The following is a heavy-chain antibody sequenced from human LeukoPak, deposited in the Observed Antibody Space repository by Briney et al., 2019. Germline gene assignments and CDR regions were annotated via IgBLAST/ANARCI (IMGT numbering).Heavy chain of an antibody. CDR3: AREGGYDSSGYNNY. V-gene: IGHV4-34*01. CDR2: ITDSGRT. D-gene: IGHD3-22*01. CDR1: GGSFSGYY. J-gene: IGHJ4*02. Sequence: SETLSLTCAVYGGSFSGYYWSWIRQPPGKGLEWIGEITDSGRTYYNPSLKSRVTISVDTSKNQFSLKLSSVTAADTAVYYCAREGGYDSSGYNNYWGQGTLVTVSS.